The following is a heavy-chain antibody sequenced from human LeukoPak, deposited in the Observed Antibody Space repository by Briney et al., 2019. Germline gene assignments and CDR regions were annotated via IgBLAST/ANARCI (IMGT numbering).Heavy chain of an antibody. CDR1: GFTVSSNY. Sequence: GGSLRLSCAASGFTVSSNYMTWVRQAPGKGLEWVSVIYSGGSTYHADSVKGRFTISRDNSKNTLYLQMNSLRAEDTAVYYCASTYCSSTRCQLPDDAFEIWGQGTMVTVSS. D-gene: IGHD2-2*01. J-gene: IGHJ3*02. V-gene: IGHV3-53*01. CDR3: ASTYCSSTRCQLPDDAFEI. CDR2: IYSGGST.